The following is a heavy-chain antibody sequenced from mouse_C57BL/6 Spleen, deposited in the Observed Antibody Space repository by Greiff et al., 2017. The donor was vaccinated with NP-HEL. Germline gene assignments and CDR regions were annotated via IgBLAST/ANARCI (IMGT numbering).Heavy chain of an antibody. CDR3: ARGAYYYGSSYSHWYFDV. CDR1: GYTFTDYN. CDR2: INPNNGGT. D-gene: IGHD1-1*01. J-gene: IGHJ1*03. V-gene: IGHV1-18*01. Sequence: VQLKQSGPELVKPGASVKIPCKASGYTFTDYNMDWVKQSHGKSLEWIGDINPNNGGTIYNQKFKGKATLTVDKSSSTAYMELRSLTSEDTAVYYCARGAYYYGSSYSHWYFDVWGTGTTVTVSS.